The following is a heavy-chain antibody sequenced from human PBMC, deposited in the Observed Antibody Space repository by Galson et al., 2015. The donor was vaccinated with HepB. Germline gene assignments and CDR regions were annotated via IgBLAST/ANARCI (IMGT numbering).Heavy chain of an antibody. V-gene: IGHV3-15*01. J-gene: IGHJ6*02. CDR3: TTELPYCRGGTCYSRRGGYYYYYGLDV. CDR2: IKSKTDGGTT. CDR1: GFTFSDAW. D-gene: IGHD2-15*01. Sequence: SLRLSCAVSGFTFSDAWMSWVRQAPGKGLEWIGRIKSKTDGGTTFYSASVKVKGRFTISRDDSKNTLHLQMNSLKTEDTAVYYCTTELPYCRGGTCYSRRGGYYYYYGLDVWGQGTTVTVSS.